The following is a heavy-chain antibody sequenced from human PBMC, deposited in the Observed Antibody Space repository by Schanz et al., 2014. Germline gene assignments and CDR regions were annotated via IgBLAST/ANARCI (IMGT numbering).Heavy chain of an antibody. CDR2: ISGYNGHT. D-gene: IGHD2-21*02. J-gene: IGHJ5*02. CDR1: GYSFYSYG. Sequence: QVQLVQSGPEVKKPGASVKVSCKASGYSFYSYGITWVRQAPGQGLEWMGWISGYNGHTNYAQNFQGRVVMTTDPSTTTAYMELRSLTKDDTAVYFCARIKGPTTADNWYDPWGQGTLVTVSS. V-gene: IGHV1-18*01. CDR3: ARIKGPTTADNWYDP.